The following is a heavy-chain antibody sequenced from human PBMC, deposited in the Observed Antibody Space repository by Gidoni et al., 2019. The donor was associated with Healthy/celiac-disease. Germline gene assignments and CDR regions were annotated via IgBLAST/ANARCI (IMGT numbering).Heavy chain of an antibody. Sequence: QVQLVQSGAEVKKPGASVKVSCKASGYTFTGYYMHWVRQSPGQGLEWMGWINPNSGGTNYAQKFQGWVTMTRDTSISTAYMELSRLRSDDTAVYYCARDRAPVYSGSSRGGWFDPWGQGTLVTVSS. D-gene: IGHD1-26*01. V-gene: IGHV1-2*04. CDR3: ARDRAPVYSGSSRGGWFDP. J-gene: IGHJ5*02. CDR2: INPNSGGT. CDR1: GYTFTGYY.